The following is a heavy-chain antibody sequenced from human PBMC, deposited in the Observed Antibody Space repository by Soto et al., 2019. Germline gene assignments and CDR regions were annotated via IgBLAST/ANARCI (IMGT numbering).Heavy chain of an antibody. CDR2: VSYDGSSK. CDR1: GFTFSTYA. CDR3: ARSWELPPESNRYYYGLDV. J-gene: IGHJ6*02. Sequence: PGGSLRLSCAASGFTFSTYAMHWVRQAPGKGLDWVAVVSYDGSSKYYAESVSGRFTLSRDNSRNTLYLQMNSLRGEDTAVYYCARSWELPPESNRYYYGLDVWGQGTAVTVSS. V-gene: IGHV3-30-3*01. D-gene: IGHD1-26*01.